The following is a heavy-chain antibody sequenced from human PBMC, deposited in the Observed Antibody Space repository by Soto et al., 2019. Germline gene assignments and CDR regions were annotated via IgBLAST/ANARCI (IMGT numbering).Heavy chain of an antibody. CDR2: ISSSSSTI. V-gene: IGHV3-48*01. Sequence: EVQLVESGGGLVQPGGSLRLSCAASGFTFSSYSMNWVRQAPGKGLEWVSYISSSSSTIYYADSVKGRFTISRDNAKTSLYLQMNSLRGEDTAVYYCARDRSNSRCVGACYYYAMDVWGQGTTVTVSS. CDR3: ARDRSNSRCVGACYYYAMDV. J-gene: IGHJ6*02. D-gene: IGHD4-4*01. CDR1: GFTFSSYS.